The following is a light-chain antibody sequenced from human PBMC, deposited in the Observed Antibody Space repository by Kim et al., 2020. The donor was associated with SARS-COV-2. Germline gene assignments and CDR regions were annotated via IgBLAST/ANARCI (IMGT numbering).Light chain of an antibody. CDR1: RSNIGAGFD. CDR3: QSYDSSLSV. V-gene: IGLV1-40*01. CDR2: SNT. J-gene: IGLJ3*02. Sequence: HSVTIPCTGSRSNIGAGFDVHWYQQLPGTAPTLLIYSNTNLQSGVPDRFSASKSGTSASLVITWLQAEDEAVYFCQSYDSSLSVFGGGTKLTVL.